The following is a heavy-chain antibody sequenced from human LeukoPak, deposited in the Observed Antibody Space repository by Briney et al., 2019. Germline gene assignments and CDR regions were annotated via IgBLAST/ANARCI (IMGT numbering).Heavy chain of an antibody. CDR2: MTSSGHVV. V-gene: IGHV3-48*01. CDR3: ARAPTYYYGSGSYYPNWFDP. J-gene: IGHJ5*02. CDR1: GFTFSSYS. Sequence: GGSLRLSCVVSGFTFSSYSMNWIRQAPGKGLEWISYMTSSGHVVAYADSVKGRFTISRDNAQNSLYLQMISLRAEDTAVYYCARAPTYYYGSGSYYPNWFDPWGQGTLVTVSS. D-gene: IGHD3-10*01.